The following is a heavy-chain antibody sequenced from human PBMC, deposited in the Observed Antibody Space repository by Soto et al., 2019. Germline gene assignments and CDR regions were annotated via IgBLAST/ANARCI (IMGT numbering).Heavy chain of an antibody. J-gene: IGHJ4*02. V-gene: IGHV4-61*01. CDR1: GGSVSSGSYY. Sequence: SETLSLTCTVSGGSVSSGSYYWSWIRQPPGKGLEWIGYIYYSGSTNYNPSLKSRVTISVDTSKNQFSLKLSSVTAADTAVYYCARRGSGSYVGSFDYWGQGALVTVSS. D-gene: IGHD1-26*01. CDR2: IYYSGST. CDR3: ARRGSGSYVGSFDY.